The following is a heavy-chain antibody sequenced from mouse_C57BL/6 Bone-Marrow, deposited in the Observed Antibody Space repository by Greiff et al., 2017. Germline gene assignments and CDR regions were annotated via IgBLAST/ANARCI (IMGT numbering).Heavy chain of an antibody. D-gene: IGHD1-1*01. Sequence: VQLQQSGPELVKPGASVKIPCKASGYTFTDYNMDWVKQSHGKSLEWIGDINPNNGGTIYNQKFKGKATLTVDKSSSTAYMELRSLTSEDTAVYYGARRGSSYVWYFDVWGTGTTVTVSS. CDR1: GYTFTDYN. CDR3: ARRGSSYVWYFDV. J-gene: IGHJ1*03. CDR2: INPNNGGT. V-gene: IGHV1-18*01.